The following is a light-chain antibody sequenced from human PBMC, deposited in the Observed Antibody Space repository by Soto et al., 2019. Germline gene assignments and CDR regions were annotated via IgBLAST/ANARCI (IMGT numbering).Light chain of an antibody. Sequence: EIVLTQSPGTLSLSPGERATLSCRASQSVSSSYLAWYQHKPGQAPRLLIYGTSSRATAIPDRFSVSGSGTDFTLTISRLEPEDFAVYYCQQYCSSSWTFGQGTKVEIK. CDR1: QSVSSSY. CDR2: GTS. V-gene: IGKV3-20*01. J-gene: IGKJ1*01. CDR3: QQYCSSSWT.